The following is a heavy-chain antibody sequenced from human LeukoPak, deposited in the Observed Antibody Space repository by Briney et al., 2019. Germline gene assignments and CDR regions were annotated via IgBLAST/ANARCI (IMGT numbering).Heavy chain of an antibody. V-gene: IGHV3-66*01. D-gene: IGHD1-7*01. J-gene: IGHJ4*02. Sequence: PGGSLRLSCAASGFTVSSNYMSWVRQAPGKGLEWVSVIYSGGSTYYADSVKGRFTISRDNSKNTLYLQMNSLRAEDTAVYYCARDQIYNWNYGGFDYWGQGTLVTVSS. CDR3: ARDQIYNWNYGGFDY. CDR2: IYSGGST. CDR1: GFTVSSNY.